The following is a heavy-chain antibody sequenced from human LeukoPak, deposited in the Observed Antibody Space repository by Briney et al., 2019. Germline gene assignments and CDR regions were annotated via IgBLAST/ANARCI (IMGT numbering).Heavy chain of an antibody. Sequence: PGGSLRLSCAASGFTFSSYAMSWVRQAPGKGLEWVSGITYSGGSTYYADSVKGRFTISRDNAKNSLYLQMNSLRAEDTAVYYCAKTARVPDYWGQGTQVTVSS. CDR1: GFTFSSYA. D-gene: IGHD6-6*01. J-gene: IGHJ4*02. CDR3: AKTARVPDY. CDR2: ITYSGGST. V-gene: IGHV3-23*01.